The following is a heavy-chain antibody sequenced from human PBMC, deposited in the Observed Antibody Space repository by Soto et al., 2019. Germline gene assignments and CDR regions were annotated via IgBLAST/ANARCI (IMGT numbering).Heavy chain of an antibody. J-gene: IGHJ4*02. CDR2: IYHSGST. Sequence: PSETLSLTCAVSGGSISSSNWWSWVRQPPGKGLEWIGEIYHSGSTNYNPSLKSRVTISVDKSKNQFSLKLSSVTAADTAVYYCARTASLAWYYYDSSGYRYYFDYWGQGTLVTVSS. CDR1: GGSISSSNW. V-gene: IGHV4-4*02. CDR3: ARTASLAWYYYDSSGYRYYFDY. D-gene: IGHD3-22*01.